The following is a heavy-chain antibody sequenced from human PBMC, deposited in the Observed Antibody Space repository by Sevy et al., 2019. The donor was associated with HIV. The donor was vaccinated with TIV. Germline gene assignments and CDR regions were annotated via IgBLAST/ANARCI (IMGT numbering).Heavy chain of an antibody. D-gene: IGHD5-12*01. V-gene: IGHV4-30-4*01. Sequence: SETLSLTCTVSGGSISSGDYYWSWIRQPPGKGLEWIGYMYYSGSTYYNPSLQSRVTISVDTSKNQFSLKLSSVTAADTAVYYCARGSRRGYSGYVLISPFDFWGQGTLVTVSS. CDR1: GGSISSGDYY. J-gene: IGHJ4*02. CDR2: MYYSGST. CDR3: ARGSRRGYSGYVLISPFDF.